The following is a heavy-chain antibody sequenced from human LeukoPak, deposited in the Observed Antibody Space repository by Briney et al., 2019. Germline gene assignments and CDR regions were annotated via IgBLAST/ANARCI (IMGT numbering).Heavy chain of an antibody. J-gene: IGHJ3*02. CDR1: GGTFSSYA. V-gene: IGHV1-69*13. Sequence: SVKVSCKASGGTFSSYAISWVRQAPGQGLEWMGGIIPIFGTANYAQKFQGRVTITADESTSTAYMELCSLRSEDTAVYYCARGGYCSSTSCPRAFDIWGQGTMVTVSS. D-gene: IGHD2-2*01. CDR3: ARGGYCSSTSCPRAFDI. CDR2: IIPIFGTA.